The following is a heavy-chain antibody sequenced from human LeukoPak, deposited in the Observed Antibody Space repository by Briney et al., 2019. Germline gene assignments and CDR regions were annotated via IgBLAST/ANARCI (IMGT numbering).Heavy chain of an antibody. J-gene: IGHJ4*02. CDR2: TYYRSKWYN. D-gene: IGHD5-12*01. Sequence: SQTLSLTCAISGDSVSRNSVAWNWIRQSPSRGLEWLGRTYYRSKWYNDYAVSVRSRISINPDTSKNQFSLKLSSVTAADTAVYYCVRVGYDLHFDYWGQGTLVTVSS. CDR3: VRVGYDLHFDY. V-gene: IGHV6-1*01. CDR1: GDSVSRNSVA.